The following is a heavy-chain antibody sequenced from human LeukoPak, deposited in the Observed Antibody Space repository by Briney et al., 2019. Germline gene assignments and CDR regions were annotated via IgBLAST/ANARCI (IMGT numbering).Heavy chain of an antibody. J-gene: IGHJ4*02. CDR3: ARARWEGYCLDY. CDR2: ISYDGSNK. V-gene: IGHV3-30-3*01. D-gene: IGHD2-15*01. CDR1: GFTFSSYA. Sequence: PGGSLRLSCAASGFTFSSYAMHWVRQAPGKGLEWVAVISYDGSNKYYADSVKGRFTISRDNSKNTLYLQMNSLRAEDTAVYYCARARWEGYCLDYWGQGTQVTVSS.